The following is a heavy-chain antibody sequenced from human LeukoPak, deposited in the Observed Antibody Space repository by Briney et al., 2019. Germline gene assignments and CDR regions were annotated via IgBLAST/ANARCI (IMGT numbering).Heavy chain of an antibody. CDR2: IKDSGRT. CDR1: GGSLSTNW. D-gene: IGHD1-1*01. CDR3: ARHLGTPGTRGFDY. Sequence: SETLSLTCAVSGGSLSTNWWSWLRQPPGTGLEWIGEIKDSGRTNYNTSLTGRVTISIDTSKSQFSLKLTSVTAADTAVYYCARHLGTPGTRGFDYWGQGTLVTVSS. J-gene: IGHJ4*02. V-gene: IGHV4-4*02.